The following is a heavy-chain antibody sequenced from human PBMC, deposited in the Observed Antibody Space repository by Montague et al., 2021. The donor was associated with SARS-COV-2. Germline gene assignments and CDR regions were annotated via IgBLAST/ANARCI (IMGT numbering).Heavy chain of an antibody. Sequence: SETLSLTCTVSGVAELRRRSEEHTSVPPSQALVLFGVIFQTKSTKYKPSLKSRVSMSVDNSWNQFSLRLTSVTAADTAIYYCARKGSGRSDLAYWGQGTLVTVSS. D-gene: IGHD1-26*01. J-gene: IGHJ4*02. CDR2: IFQTKST. CDR1: GVAELRRRSE. CDR3: ARKGSGRSDLAY. V-gene: IGHV4-4*02.